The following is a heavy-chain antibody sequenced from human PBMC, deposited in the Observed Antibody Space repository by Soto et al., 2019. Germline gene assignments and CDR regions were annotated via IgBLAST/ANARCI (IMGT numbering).Heavy chain of an antibody. Sequence: QVQLQQWGAGLLKPSETLSLTCAVYGGSFSGYYWSWIRQPPGKGLEWIGEINHSGSTNYNPSLKSRVTISVDTSKNQFSLKLSSVTAADTAVYYCARFKGSSSVVDYWGQGTLVTVSS. D-gene: IGHD6-6*01. CDR3: ARFKGSSSVVDY. CDR2: INHSGST. V-gene: IGHV4-34*01. CDR1: GGSFSGYY. J-gene: IGHJ4*02.